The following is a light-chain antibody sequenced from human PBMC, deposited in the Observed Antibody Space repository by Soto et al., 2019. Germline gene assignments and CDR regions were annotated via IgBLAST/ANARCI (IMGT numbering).Light chain of an antibody. CDR1: QSVSSAL. Sequence: EIVLTQSPDTLSLSPGERATLSCRASQSVSSALLAWYQQKPGQAPRLLIYRASTRATGITDRFTGSGSGTDFALTISRLDPEDFAVYYCQQYESSPHTFGGGTKVEIK. J-gene: IGKJ4*01. CDR2: RAS. V-gene: IGKV3-20*01. CDR3: QQYESSPHT.